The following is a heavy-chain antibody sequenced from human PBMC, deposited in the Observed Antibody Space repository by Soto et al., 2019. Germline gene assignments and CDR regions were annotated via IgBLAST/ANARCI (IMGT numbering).Heavy chain of an antibody. CDR3: ARDHINGWKFDY. J-gene: IGHJ4*02. V-gene: IGHV3-7*01. D-gene: IGHD6-19*01. CDR1: GFTFSNYW. Sequence: EVQLVGSGGGLVQRGGSLRLSCAASGFTFSNYWMSWVRQAPGKGLEGGANIKQDGSQNYYVDSVKGRFTTSRDNTKNSFYLQMNSLRAEDTAVYYCARDHINGWKFDYWGRGTLVTVSS. CDR2: IKQDGSQN.